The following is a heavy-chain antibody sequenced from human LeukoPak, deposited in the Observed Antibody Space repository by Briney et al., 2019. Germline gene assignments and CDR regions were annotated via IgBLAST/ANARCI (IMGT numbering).Heavy chain of an antibody. CDR1: GFTFSSYA. V-gene: IGHV3-23*01. CDR3: AIMHPYYDGSGYWVQ. Sequence: PGGSLRLSCAASGFTFSSYAMSWVRQAPGKGLEWVSGISTSGGGSSYADSVKGRFTISRDNPRNTLYMQMNSLRAGDTALYYCAIMHPYYDGSGYWVQWGQGTLVTVSS. D-gene: IGHD3-22*01. J-gene: IGHJ4*02. CDR2: ISTSGGGS.